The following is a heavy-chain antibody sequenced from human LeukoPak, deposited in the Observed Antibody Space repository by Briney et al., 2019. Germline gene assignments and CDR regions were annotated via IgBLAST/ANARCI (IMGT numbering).Heavy chain of an antibody. CDR3: TMFTSGWD. Sequence: SGGSLRLSCAASGFTFSSYSMNWVRQAPGKGLEWVSSISSSSSYIYYADSVKGRFTISRDNAKNTMSLQMTSLRAEDTAVYYCTMFTSGWDWGQGTLVTVSS. CDR2: ISSSSSYI. V-gene: IGHV3-21*06. D-gene: IGHD6-19*01. J-gene: IGHJ4*02. CDR1: GFTFSSYS.